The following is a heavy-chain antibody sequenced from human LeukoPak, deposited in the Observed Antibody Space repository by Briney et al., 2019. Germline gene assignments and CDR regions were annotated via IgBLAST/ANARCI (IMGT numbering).Heavy chain of an antibody. Sequence: RGESLKISCKGSGYSFTSYWISWVRQMPGKGLEWMGFIHPGHSEIKYSPSFQGQVTVSADKSINTAYLQWSSLKASDTAMYYCARDCHGDYRWDVWGQGTLVTASS. CDR2: IHPGHSEI. CDR3: ARDCHGDYRWDV. CDR1: GYSFTSYW. V-gene: IGHV5-51*01. J-gene: IGHJ1*01. D-gene: IGHD4-17*01.